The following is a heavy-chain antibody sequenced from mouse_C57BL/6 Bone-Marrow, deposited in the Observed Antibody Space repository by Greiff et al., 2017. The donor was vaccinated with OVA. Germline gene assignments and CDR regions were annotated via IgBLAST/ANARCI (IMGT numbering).Heavy chain of an antibody. V-gene: IGHV3-6*01. Sequence: DVKLQESGPGLVKPSQSLSLTCSVTGYSITSGYYWNWIRQFPGNKLEWMGYISYDGSNNYNPSLKNRISITRDTSKNQFFLKLNSVTTEDTATYYCARDGDYDVDFDVWGTGTTVTVSS. CDR2: ISYDGSN. D-gene: IGHD2-4*01. J-gene: IGHJ1*03. CDR1: GYSITSGYY. CDR3: ARDGDYDVDFDV.